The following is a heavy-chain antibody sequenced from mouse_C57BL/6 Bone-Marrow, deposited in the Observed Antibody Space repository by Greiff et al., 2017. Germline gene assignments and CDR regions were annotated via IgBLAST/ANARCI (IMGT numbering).Heavy chain of an antibody. D-gene: IGHD2-4*01. CDR1: GYTFTSYW. CDR2: IDPSDSYT. V-gene: IGHV1-50*01. Sequence: VQLQQPGAELVKPGASVKLSCKASGYTFTSYWMQWVKQRPGQGLEWIGEIDPSDSYTNYNQKFKGKATFTVDTSSSTAYMQLSSLTSEDSAVYYCARGNYDYEGYYAMDYWGQGTSVTVSS. J-gene: IGHJ4*01. CDR3: ARGNYDYEGYYAMDY.